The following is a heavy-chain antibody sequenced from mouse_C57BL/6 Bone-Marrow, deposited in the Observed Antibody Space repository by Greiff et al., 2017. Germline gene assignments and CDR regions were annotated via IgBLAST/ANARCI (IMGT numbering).Heavy chain of an antibody. J-gene: IGHJ4*01. CDR2: IYPGGGYT. V-gene: IGHV1-63*01. CDR1: GYTFTNYW. Sequence: QVQLQQSGAELVRPGTSVKMSCKASGYTFTNYWIGWAKQRPGHGLEWIGDIYPGGGYTNYNEKFKGKAALTADKSSSTAYMQFSSLTSEDSAIYYCARYYSNPGAMDYWGQGTSVTVSS. CDR3: ARYYSNPGAMDY. D-gene: IGHD2-5*01.